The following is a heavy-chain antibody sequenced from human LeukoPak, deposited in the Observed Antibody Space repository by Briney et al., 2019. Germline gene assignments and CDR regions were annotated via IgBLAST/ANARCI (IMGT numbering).Heavy chain of an antibody. CDR1: GGSISGYY. Sequence: PSETLSLTCTVSGGSISGYYWSWIRQPPGKGLEWIGHIHYRGSTNYNPSLRGRVTISLDTSKAQFSLNLRSVTAADTAVYYCARFPLGYYFDYWGQGTLVTVSS. CDR3: ARFPLGYYFDY. V-gene: IGHV4-59*08. J-gene: IGHJ4*02. CDR2: IHYRGST.